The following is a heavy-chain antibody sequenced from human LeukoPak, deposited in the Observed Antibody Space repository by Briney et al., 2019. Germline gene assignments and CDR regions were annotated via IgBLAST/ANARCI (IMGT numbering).Heavy chain of an antibody. CDR1: GGSISSYY. CDR3: ARTALYGGIDY. V-gene: IGHV4-59*08. D-gene: IGHD2-15*01. J-gene: IGHJ4*02. CDR2: IYYSGST. Sequence: SKTLSLTCTVSGGSISSYYWSWIRQPPGKGLEWIGYIYYSGSTNYNPSLKSRVTISVDTSKNQFSLKLSSVTAADTAVYYCARTALYGGIDYWGQGTLVTVSS.